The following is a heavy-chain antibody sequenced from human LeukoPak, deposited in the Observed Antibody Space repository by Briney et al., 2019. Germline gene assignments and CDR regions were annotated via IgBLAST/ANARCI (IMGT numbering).Heavy chain of an antibody. V-gene: IGHV3-30-3*01. D-gene: IGHD1-26*01. J-gene: IGHJ4*02. Sequence: QPGGSLRLSCAASGFTFSSHAMHWVRQAPGKGLEWVAVVSYDGNNKYYADSVKGRFTISRDNSKNTLYLQMNSLRAEDTAVYFCARDWEGATPRLLDYWGQGTLVTVSS. CDR2: VSYDGNNK. CDR1: GFTFSSHA. CDR3: ARDWEGATPRLLDY.